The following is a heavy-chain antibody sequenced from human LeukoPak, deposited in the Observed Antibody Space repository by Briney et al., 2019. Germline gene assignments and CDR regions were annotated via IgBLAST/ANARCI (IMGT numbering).Heavy chain of an antibody. J-gene: IGHJ4*02. CDR1: GGSISSGDYY. D-gene: IGHD6-13*01. Sequence: SETLSLTCTVSGGSISSGDYYWSWIRQPPGKGLEWIGYIYYSGSTYYNPSLKSRVTISVDTSKNQFSLKLGSVTAADTAVYYCARERIAELVDYWGQGTLVTVSS. V-gene: IGHV4-30-4*01. CDR2: IYYSGST. CDR3: ARERIAELVDY.